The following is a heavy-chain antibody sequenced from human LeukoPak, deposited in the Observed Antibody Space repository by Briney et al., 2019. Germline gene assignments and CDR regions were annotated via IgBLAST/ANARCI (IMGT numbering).Heavy chain of an antibody. Sequence: ASVKVSCKASGSTFTGYYMHWVRQAPGQGLEWMGWIIPNSGGTNYAQKFQGRATMARDTSINTAYMELSRLRSDDTAVYYCAREPVGVGATTLDYWGQGTLLTVSS. CDR3: AREPVGVGATTLDY. CDR1: GSTFTGYY. CDR2: IIPNSGGT. V-gene: IGHV1-2*02. D-gene: IGHD1-26*01. J-gene: IGHJ4*02.